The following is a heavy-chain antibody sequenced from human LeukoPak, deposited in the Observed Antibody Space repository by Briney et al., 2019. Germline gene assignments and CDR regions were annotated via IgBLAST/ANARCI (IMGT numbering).Heavy chain of an antibody. Sequence: GGSLRLSCAASGFTFRSYAMSGVRQAPGKGLEWVSAISGSGGSTYYADSVKGRFTISRDNSKNTLYLGMNSLRAEDTAVYYCAKDLYYDSSGYRLDYWGQGTLVTVSS. J-gene: IGHJ4*02. CDR2: ISGSGGST. CDR1: GFTFRSYA. CDR3: AKDLYYDSSGYRLDY. D-gene: IGHD3-22*01. V-gene: IGHV3-23*01.